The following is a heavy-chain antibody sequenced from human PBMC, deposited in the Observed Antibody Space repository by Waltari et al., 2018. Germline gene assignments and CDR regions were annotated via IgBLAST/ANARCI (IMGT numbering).Heavy chain of an antibody. Sequence: QVQLVQSGAEVKKPGSSVKVSCKASGCTFSSYAISWVRQAPGQGLGWMGGIIPILGTANDAEKFEGRVTITADESTRTDYMELSSLGSEDTAGYYCARRYYDSSGMHGYYYYGMDVWGQGTTVTVSS. CDR2: IIPILGTA. J-gene: IGHJ6*02. CDR3: ARRYYDSSGMHGYYYYGMDV. CDR1: GCTFSSYA. V-gene: IGHV1-69*01. D-gene: IGHD3-22*01.